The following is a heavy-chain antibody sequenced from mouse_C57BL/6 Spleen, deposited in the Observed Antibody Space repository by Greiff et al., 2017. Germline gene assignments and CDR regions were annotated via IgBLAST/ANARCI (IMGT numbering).Heavy chain of an antibody. CDR2: IRSKSSNYAT. V-gene: IGHV10-3*01. D-gene: IGHD3-3*01. J-gene: IGHJ2*01. CDR3: VRDRGGTGDFDY. CDR1: GFTFNTYA. Sequence: EVNVVESGGGLVQPKGSLKLSCAASGFTFNTYAMHWVRQAPGKGLEWVARIRSKSSNYATYYADSVKDRFTISRDDSQSMLYLQMNNLKTEDTAMYYCVRDRGGTGDFDYWGQGTTLTVSS.